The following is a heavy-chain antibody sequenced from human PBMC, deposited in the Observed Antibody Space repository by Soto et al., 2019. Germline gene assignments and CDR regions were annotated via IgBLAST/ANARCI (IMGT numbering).Heavy chain of an antibody. CDR3: AKDFGAWSDS. J-gene: IGHJ5*02. CDR2: VSYDGTDK. D-gene: IGHD6-19*01. CDR1: GFAFSTYG. V-gene: IGHV3-30*18. Sequence: QVHLVESGGGVVQPGRSLTISCVGSGFAFSTYGMHWVRHAPATGLEWVALVSYDGTDKYYADSVKGRFSISRDNSKQTLALQMDSLRPEDTAVYYCAKDFGAWSDSWGQGTLVNVSS.